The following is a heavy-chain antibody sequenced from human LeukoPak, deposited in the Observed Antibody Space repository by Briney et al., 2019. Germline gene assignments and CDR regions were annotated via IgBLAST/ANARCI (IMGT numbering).Heavy chain of an antibody. Sequence: GGSLRLSCAASGFTFSSHSMNWVRQAPGKGLEWVSSISSSSSYIHYADSVKGRFTISRDNAKNSLYLQMSSLRAEDTAVYSCAKVLSQGYPNSWTNWFDSWGQGALVTVSS. CDR3: AKVLSQGYPNSWTNWFDS. CDR2: ISSSSSYI. J-gene: IGHJ5*01. D-gene: IGHD6-13*01. V-gene: IGHV3-21*04. CDR1: GFTFSSHS.